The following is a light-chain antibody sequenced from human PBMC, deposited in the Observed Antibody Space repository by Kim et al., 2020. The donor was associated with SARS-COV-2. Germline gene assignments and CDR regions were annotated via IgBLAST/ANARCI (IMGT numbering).Light chain of an antibody. V-gene: IGLV3-19*01. CDR1: SLMNYY. J-gene: IGLJ3*02. Sequence: ALGQTVRITGKGDSLMNYYARWYQKQPGQAPVLVINEKNNRPSGIPDRFSRSSSGNTASLTITGAQAEDEADYFCNSRESGVNHVVFGGGTQLTVL. CDR2: EKN. CDR3: NSRESGVNHVV.